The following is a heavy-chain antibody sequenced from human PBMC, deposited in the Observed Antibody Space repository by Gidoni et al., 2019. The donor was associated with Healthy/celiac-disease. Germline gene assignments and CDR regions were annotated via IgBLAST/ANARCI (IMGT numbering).Heavy chain of an antibody. CDR2: IYYSGST. Sequence: QVQLQESGPGLVKPSQTLSLTCTVSGGSISSGDYYWSWISQPPGKGLEWIGYIYYSGSTYYNPSLKSRVTISVDTSKNQFSLKLSSVTAADTAVYYCARDRYRYYGSGSYYAEGENWFDPWGQGTLVTVSS. CDR1: GGSISSGDYY. D-gene: IGHD3-10*01. J-gene: IGHJ5*02. CDR3: ARDRYRYYGSGSYYAEGENWFDP. V-gene: IGHV4-30-4*01.